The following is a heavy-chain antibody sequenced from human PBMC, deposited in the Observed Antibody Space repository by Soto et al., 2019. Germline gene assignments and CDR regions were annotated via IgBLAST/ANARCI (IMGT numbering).Heavy chain of an antibody. Sequence: QVQLVQSGAEVKKPGASVKVSCKASGYTFTSYDINWVRQATGQGLEWMGWMNPNSGNTGYAQKFQGRVTMTRNTSITTAYMELSSLRSEDTAGYYCERGINYYDSGDDAFESWGQGTRVTVSS. CDR3: ERGINYYDSGDDAFES. J-gene: IGHJ3*02. CDR2: MNPNSGNT. D-gene: IGHD3-10*01. CDR1: GYTFTSYD. V-gene: IGHV1-8*01.